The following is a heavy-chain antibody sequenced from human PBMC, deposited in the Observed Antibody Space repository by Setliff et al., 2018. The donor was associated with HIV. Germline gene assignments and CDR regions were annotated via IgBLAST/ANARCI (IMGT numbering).Heavy chain of an antibody. CDR3: AKQGYSDSLYAFDV. D-gene: IGHD1-26*01. Sequence: ASVKVSCKASGYSFTAYYIHFVRQAPGQGLEWMGWIHPNTGSTNYLQEFQGRVTITRDTSMSTVYMALTGLTSDDTAVYYCAKQGYSDSLYAFDVWGQGTMVT. CDR1: GYSFTAYY. CDR2: IHPNTGST. V-gene: IGHV1-2*02. J-gene: IGHJ3*01.